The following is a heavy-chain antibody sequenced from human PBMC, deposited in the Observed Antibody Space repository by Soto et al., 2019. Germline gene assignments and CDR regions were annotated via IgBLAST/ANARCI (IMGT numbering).Heavy chain of an antibody. Sequence: ILSLTCTVSGGSISSGGYYWSWIRQHPGKGLEWIGYISYDGSTYYNPSLKSRVTISVDTSENQFSLELSSVTAADTAVYYCAGRRLSLDSWGQGALVTVSS. CDR3: AGRRLSLDS. CDR2: ISYDGST. CDR1: GGSISSGGYY. V-gene: IGHV4-31*03. D-gene: IGHD3-10*01. J-gene: IGHJ4*02.